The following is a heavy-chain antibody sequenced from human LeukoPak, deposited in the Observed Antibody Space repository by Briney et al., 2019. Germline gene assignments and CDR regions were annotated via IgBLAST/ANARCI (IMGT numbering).Heavy chain of an antibody. CDR1: GGTFSSYA. CDR2: INPSGGST. J-gene: IGHJ4*02. D-gene: IGHD6-6*01. V-gene: IGHV1-46*01. Sequence: ASVKVSCKASGGTFSSYAISWVRQAPGQGLEWMGIINPSGGSTSYAQKFQGRVTMTRDMSTSTVYMELSSLRSEDTAVYYCARETLGGSSPFDYWGQGTLVTVSS. CDR3: ARETLGGSSPFDY.